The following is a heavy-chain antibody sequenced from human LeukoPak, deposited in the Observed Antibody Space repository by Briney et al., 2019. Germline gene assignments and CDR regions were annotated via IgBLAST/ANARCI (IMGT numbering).Heavy chain of an antibody. V-gene: IGHV3-30*02. CDR3: AKEGTMSSGTRDFDY. D-gene: IGHD1-1*01. J-gene: IGHJ4*02. CDR1: GFIFSDYG. CDR2: ITYDGSNK. Sequence: GGSLRLSCAASGFIFSDYGMHWVRQAPGKGLEWVTFITYDGSNKYYADSVKGRFTISRDNSKNTLYLQMNSLRAEDTAVYYCAKEGTMSSGTRDFDYWGQGTLVTVSS.